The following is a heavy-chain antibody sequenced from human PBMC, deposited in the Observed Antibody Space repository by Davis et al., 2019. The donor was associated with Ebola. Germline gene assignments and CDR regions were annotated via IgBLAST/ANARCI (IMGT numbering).Heavy chain of an antibody. CDR1: GDSVSTAG. V-gene: IGHV6-1*01. D-gene: IGHD5-18*01. J-gene: IGHJ6*02. CDR2: TYYKSKWYN. Sequence: HSQTLSLTCSISGDSVSTAGWHWIRQSPSRGLEWLGRTYYKSKWYNDYAASVKSRITINPDTSKNQFTLQLTSVTPEDTALYYCARGWLRGGMDVWGEGTTVTV. CDR3: ARGWLRGGMDV.